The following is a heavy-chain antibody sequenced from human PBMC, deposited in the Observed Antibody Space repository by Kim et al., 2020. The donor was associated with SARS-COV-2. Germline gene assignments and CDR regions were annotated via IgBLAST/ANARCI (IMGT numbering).Heavy chain of an antibody. CDR1: GFTFSSYA. J-gene: IGHJ5*02. Sequence: GGSLRLSCAASGFTFSSYAMSWVRQAPGKGLEWVSAISGSGGSTYYADSVKGRFTISRDNSKNTLYLQMNSLRAEDTAVYYCAKRLLEWLFTCWFDPWGQGTLVTVSS. CDR2: ISGSGGST. D-gene: IGHD3-3*01. V-gene: IGHV3-23*01. CDR3: AKRLLEWLFTCWFDP.